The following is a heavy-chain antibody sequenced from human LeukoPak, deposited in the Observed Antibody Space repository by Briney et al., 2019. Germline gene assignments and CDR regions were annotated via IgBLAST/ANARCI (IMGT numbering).Heavy chain of an antibody. J-gene: IGHJ4*02. CDR3: AKAHDNCGGDCSPLDYNDY. Sequence: PGGSLRLSCATSGFTFNNYGMSWVRRAPGKGLEWVSAMNGRGLTTYYADSVKGRFTISRDNSKNTVYLHMNSLRAEDTAVYYCAKAHDNCGGDCSPLDYNDYWGQGTLVTVSS. D-gene: IGHD2-21*02. CDR1: GFTFNNYG. CDR2: MNGRGLTT. V-gene: IGHV3-23*01.